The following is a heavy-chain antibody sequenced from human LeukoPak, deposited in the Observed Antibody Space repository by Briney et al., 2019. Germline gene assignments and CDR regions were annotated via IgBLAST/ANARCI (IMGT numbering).Heavy chain of an antibody. J-gene: IGHJ5*02. CDR2: IYYSGST. Sequence: KASETLSLTCTVSGGSISSYFWTWIRQPPGKGLEWIGYIYYSGSTSYNPSLKSRVTMSVDTSKNQFSLNLNSVTAEDTAVYYCARGYLDWFDPWGQGTLVTVSS. D-gene: IGHD1-26*01. CDR3: ARGYLDWFDP. CDR1: GGSISSYF. V-gene: IGHV4-59*01.